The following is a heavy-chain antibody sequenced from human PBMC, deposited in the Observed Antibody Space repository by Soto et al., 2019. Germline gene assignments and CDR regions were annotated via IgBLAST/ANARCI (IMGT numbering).Heavy chain of an antibody. V-gene: IGHV4-4*02. D-gene: IGHD1-26*01. CDR3: ASSKSGGSYYFDY. CDR2: IYHGGST. CDR1: GGSISSTDW. Sequence: TLSLTCAVSGGSISSTDWWSWVRQPPGKGLEWIGEIYHGGSTNYNPSLKGRVTISVDRSKNQFSLKLTSVTAADTAVYYCASSKSGGSYYFDYWGQGTLVTVPQ. J-gene: IGHJ4*02.